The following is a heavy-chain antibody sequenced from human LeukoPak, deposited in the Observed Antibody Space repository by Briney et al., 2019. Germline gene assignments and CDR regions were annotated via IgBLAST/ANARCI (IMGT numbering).Heavy chain of an antibody. CDR1: GYTFTNYG. CDR2: ISAYNGHT. D-gene: IGHD3-22*01. Sequence: GASVKVSCKASGYTFTNYGISWVRQAPGQGLEWMGWISAYNGHTKYAQKVQGRVTMTRDTSTSTAYMELRGLRSDDTAVYYCARDGHRRYHYDSSGREDAFDIWGQGTMVTVSS. J-gene: IGHJ3*02. CDR3: ARDGHRRYHYDSSGREDAFDI. V-gene: IGHV1-18*01.